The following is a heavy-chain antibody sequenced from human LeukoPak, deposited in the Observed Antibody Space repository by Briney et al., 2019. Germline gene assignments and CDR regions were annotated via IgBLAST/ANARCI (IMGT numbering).Heavy chain of an antibody. CDR2: IYYTGST. J-gene: IGHJ6*02. CDR1: GGSISSGYY. V-gene: IGHV4-30-4*02. CDR3: ARDNRYCSSTSCYRGYYYGMDV. D-gene: IGHD2-2*02. Sequence: SETLSLTCIVSGGSISSGYYWSWIRQPPGKGLEWIGYIYYTGSTYYNPSLKSRVTISVDTSKNQFSLKLSSVTAADTAVYYCARDNRYCSSTSCYRGYYYGMDVWGQGTTVTVSS.